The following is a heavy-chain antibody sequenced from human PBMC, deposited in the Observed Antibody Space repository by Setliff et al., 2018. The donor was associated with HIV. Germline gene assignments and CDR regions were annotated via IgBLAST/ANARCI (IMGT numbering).Heavy chain of an antibody. CDR3: VRKAGVAGTTAWEEFLEH. Sequence: HPGGSLRLSCAASGFTFSSYCLHWVRQAPGKGLEWVSRVNSDGSSPNYADSVKGRFTISRDNAQNTLHLQMTGLRVEDTAVYYCVRKAGVAGTTAWEEFLEHWGRGTQVTVSS. J-gene: IGHJ1*01. D-gene: IGHD1-7*01. CDR1: GFTFSSYC. CDR2: VNSDGSSP. V-gene: IGHV3-74*01.